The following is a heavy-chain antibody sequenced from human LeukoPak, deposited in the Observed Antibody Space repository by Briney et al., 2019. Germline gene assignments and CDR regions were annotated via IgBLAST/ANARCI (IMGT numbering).Heavy chain of an antibody. V-gene: IGHV3-23*01. D-gene: IGHD3-3*01. J-gene: IGHJ4*02. CDR2: ISGSGGST. Sequence: GGSLRLSCAASGFTFSSYAMSWVRQAPGEGLEWVSAISGSGGSTYYADSVKGRFTISRDNSKNTLYLQMNSLRAEDTAVYYCAKDRRFLEWLLCDYWGQGTLVTVSS. CDR3: AKDRRFLEWLLCDY. CDR1: GFTFSSYA.